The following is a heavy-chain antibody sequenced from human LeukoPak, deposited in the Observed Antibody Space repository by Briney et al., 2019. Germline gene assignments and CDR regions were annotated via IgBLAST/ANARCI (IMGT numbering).Heavy chain of an antibody. V-gene: IGHV1-18*01. CDR1: TYTFTSYG. CDR2: SSGYNGNT. J-gene: IGHJ4*02. D-gene: IGHD2-15*01. CDR3: ARGNYCSGGSCYDGAFDY. Sequence: GDSVKVSCKASTYTFTSYGASWVRQAPGQGLEWMGWSSGYNGNTNYAQKLQGRVTMTTDTSTSTAYMELRSLRSDDTAVYYCARGNYCSGGSCYDGAFDYWGQGTLVTVSS.